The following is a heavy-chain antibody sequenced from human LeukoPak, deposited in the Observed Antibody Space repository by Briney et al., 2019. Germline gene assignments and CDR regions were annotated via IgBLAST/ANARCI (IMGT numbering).Heavy chain of an antibody. J-gene: IGHJ5*02. CDR3: ARDRYWFDP. Sequence: PGGSLRLSCAASGFTFDNYAMTWVRQAPGKGLEWVSYISSSGSTIYYADSVKGRFTISRDNAKNSLYLQMNSLRAEDTAVYYCARDRYWFDPWGQGTLVTVSS. CDR1: GFTFDNYA. V-gene: IGHV3-48*04. D-gene: IGHD3-16*02. CDR2: ISSSGSTI.